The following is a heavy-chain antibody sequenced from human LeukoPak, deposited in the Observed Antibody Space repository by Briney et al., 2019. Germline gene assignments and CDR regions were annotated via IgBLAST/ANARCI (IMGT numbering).Heavy chain of an antibody. V-gene: IGHV3-72*01. CDR2: SRNRANSYST. CDR3: VSWPTLVAFHAFDI. CDR1: GFTFSNHY. Sequence: GGSLRLSGAVSGFTFSNHYMDWVRQAPGKGLEWVGRSRNRANSYSTEYAASVKGRFTISRDDSKNSLYLQMNSLKTEDTAVYYCVSWPTLVAFHAFDIWGQGTMVTVSS. D-gene: IGHD2-2*01. J-gene: IGHJ3*02.